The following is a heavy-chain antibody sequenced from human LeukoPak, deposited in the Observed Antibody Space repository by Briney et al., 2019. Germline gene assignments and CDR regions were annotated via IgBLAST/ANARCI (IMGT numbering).Heavy chain of an antibody. Sequence: GGSLRLSCAASGFTFSSHGMHWVRQAPGRGLEWVAVIWYDGSNKYYADSVKGRFTISRDNSKNTLYLQMDSLRGEDTAVYYCARDPVRDGYPYSFDYWGQGTLVTVSS. V-gene: IGHV3-33*08. CDR1: GFTFSSHG. D-gene: IGHD5-24*01. CDR2: IWYDGSNK. CDR3: ARDPVRDGYPYSFDY. J-gene: IGHJ4*02.